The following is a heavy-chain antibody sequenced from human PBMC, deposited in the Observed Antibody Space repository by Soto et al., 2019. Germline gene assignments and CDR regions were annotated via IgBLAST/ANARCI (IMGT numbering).Heavy chain of an antibody. CDR3: AKATANGGWFNPFDS. Sequence: GSLRLSCAASGFSFVNYAMNWVRQAPGKGLEWVSGLSGSGTSTYYADSVKGRFTISRDNSRDTLFLQMNSLAADDTAVYYCAKATANGGWFNPFDSWGQGALVTVSS. J-gene: IGHJ4*02. CDR2: LSGSGTST. CDR1: GFSFVNYA. V-gene: IGHV3-23*01. D-gene: IGHD6-19*01.